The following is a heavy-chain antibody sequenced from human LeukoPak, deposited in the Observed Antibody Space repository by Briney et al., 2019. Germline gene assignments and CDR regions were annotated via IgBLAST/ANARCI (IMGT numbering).Heavy chain of an antibody. Sequence: NTSQTLSLTCTVSGGSISSGSYYWSWIRQPAGKGLEWIGRIYTSGSTNYNPSLKSRVTISVDTSKNQFSLKLSSVTAADTAVYYCARGEVWSGYYLFDYWGQGTLVTVSS. D-gene: IGHD3-3*01. V-gene: IGHV4-61*02. CDR2: IYTSGST. J-gene: IGHJ4*02. CDR1: GGSISSGSYY. CDR3: ARGEVWSGYYLFDY.